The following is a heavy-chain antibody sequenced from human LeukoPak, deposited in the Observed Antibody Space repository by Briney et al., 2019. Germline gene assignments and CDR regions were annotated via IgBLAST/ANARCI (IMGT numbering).Heavy chain of an antibody. CDR1: GFTFSSYS. Sequence: GSLRLSCAASGFTFSSYSMNWVRQPPGKGLEWIGYIFYSGSTMYNPSLKSRCTISVDTSKNQFSLRLTSVTAADTAMYFCARTGDYSTSTGGWFEPWGQGTLVTVSS. CDR3: ARTGDYSTSTGGWFEP. V-gene: IGHV4-59*01. J-gene: IGHJ5*02. D-gene: IGHD4-11*01. CDR2: IFYSGST.